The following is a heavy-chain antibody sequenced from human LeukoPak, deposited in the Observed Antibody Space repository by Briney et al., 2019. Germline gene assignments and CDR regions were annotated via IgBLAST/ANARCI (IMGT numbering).Heavy chain of an antibody. CDR1: GYTSTGYY. V-gene: IGHV1-2*02. J-gene: IGHJ4*02. CDR2: INPNSGGT. Sequence: VASVKVSCKASGYTSTGYYMHWVRQAPGQGLEWMGWINPNSGGTNYAQKFQGRVTMTRDTSISTAYMELSRLRSDDTAVYYCARIIAVAGSFDYWGQGTLVTVSS. CDR3: ARIIAVAGSFDY. D-gene: IGHD6-19*01.